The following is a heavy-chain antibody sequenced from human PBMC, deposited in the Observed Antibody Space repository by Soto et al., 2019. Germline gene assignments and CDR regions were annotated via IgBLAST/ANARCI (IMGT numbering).Heavy chain of an antibody. CDR3: ARAGRATVSLYMFDF. J-gene: IGHJ4*02. CDR2: VNPTGGSA. Sequence: QVQLVQSGAEVRKPGASMKISCKASGYTFTSFYIHWVRQAPGQGLEWMAIVNPTGGSAGYAQKLQGRIAVTRDTSTGTVYMELRSLTSDDTAVYYCARAGRATVSLYMFDFWGQGTQVTVSS. D-gene: IGHD3-10*01. V-gene: IGHV1-46*01. CDR1: GYTFTSFY.